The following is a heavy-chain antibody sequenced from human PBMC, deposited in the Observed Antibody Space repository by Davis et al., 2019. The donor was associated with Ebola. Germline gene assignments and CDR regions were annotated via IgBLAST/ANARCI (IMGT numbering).Heavy chain of an antibody. D-gene: IGHD2-8*01. V-gene: IGHV4-39*07. J-gene: IGHJ4*02. CDR1: GGSISSTSHY. CDR3: ARLSHLGGPLEADGFDF. CDR2: IYYSGST. Sequence: MPGGSLRLSCTVSGGSISSTSHYWGWIRQPPGKGLQWIGSIYYSGSTYYNPSLKSRVTISVDTSKNQFSLKLSSVTAADTAVYYCARLSHLGGPLEADGFDFWGQGTLVTVSS.